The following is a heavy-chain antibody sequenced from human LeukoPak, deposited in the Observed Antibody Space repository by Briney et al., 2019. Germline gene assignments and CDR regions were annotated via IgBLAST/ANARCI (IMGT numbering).Heavy chain of an antibody. CDR2: ITVSGDTT. J-gene: IGHJ4*02. V-gene: IGHV3-23*01. CDR1: GFIFRNYA. Sequence: GGSLRLSCAASGFIFRNYAMSWVRQAPGKGLEWVSAITVSGDTTYYADSVKGRSTISRDNSKNTLYVEMNTLRAEDTAVYYCAKWGDYDILTGYYVSDFWGQGTLVTVSS. D-gene: IGHD3-9*01. CDR3: AKWGDYDILTGYYVSDF.